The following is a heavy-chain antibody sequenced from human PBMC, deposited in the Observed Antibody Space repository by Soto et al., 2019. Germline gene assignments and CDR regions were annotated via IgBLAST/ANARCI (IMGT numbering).Heavy chain of an antibody. J-gene: IGHJ5*02. V-gene: IGHV3-30*03. CDR2: ISYDGSNK. CDR1: GFTFSSYG. CDR3: VRGGFGELLLTGNWFDP. D-gene: IGHD3-10*01. Sequence: QVQLVESGGGVVQPGRSLRLSCAASGFTFSSYGMHWVRQAPGKGLEWVAVISYDGSNKYYADSVKGRFTISRDNSKNTLYLQMNSLRAEDTAVYYCVRGGFGELLLTGNWFDPWGQGTLVTVSS.